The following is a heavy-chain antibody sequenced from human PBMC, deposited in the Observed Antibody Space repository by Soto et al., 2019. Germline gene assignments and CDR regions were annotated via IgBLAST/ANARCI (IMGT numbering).Heavy chain of an antibody. Sequence: PSETLSLTCTVSGGSISSGDYYWSWIRQPPGKGLEWIGYIYYGGSTYYNPSLKSRVTISVDTSKNQFSLKLSSVTAADTAVYYCARDFRYGSGSYYNAHYYYYGMDVWGQGTTVTVSS. CDR1: GGSISSGDYY. D-gene: IGHD3-10*01. J-gene: IGHJ6*02. V-gene: IGHV4-30-4*01. CDR2: IYYGGST. CDR3: ARDFRYGSGSYYNAHYYYYGMDV.